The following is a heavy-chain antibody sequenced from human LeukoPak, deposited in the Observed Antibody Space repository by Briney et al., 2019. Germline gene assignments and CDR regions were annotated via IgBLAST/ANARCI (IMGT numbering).Heavy chain of an antibody. CDR1: GFTFSTFW. D-gene: IGHD5-24*01. J-gene: IGHJ4*02. CDR2: IKQDGSAK. Sequence: PGGSLRLSCAGSGFTFSTFWMTWVRRAPGKGLEWVANIKQDGSAKYYVASVQGRFTISRENAKNSLSLQMNSLRVEDTAVYYCVRVNKRNYDYWGQGTLVTVSS. V-gene: IGHV3-7*01. CDR3: VRVNKRNYDY.